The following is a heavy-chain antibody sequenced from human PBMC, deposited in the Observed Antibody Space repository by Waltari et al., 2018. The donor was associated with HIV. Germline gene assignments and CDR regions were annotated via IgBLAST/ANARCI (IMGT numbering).Heavy chain of an antibody. CDR3: ASGEGGGWYSLGY. CDR1: GFTFFHSH. CDR2: INPKNGGT. Sequence: HVQLVPSGAEVKRPGASVKVSCKASGFTFFHSHIHWVRQAPGQGLEWMGWINPKNGGTNYAQKFQGRVTMTRETSISTAYMELNRLTSDDTAVYYCASGEGGGWYSLGYWGQGTLVTVSS. V-gene: IGHV1-2*02. D-gene: IGHD6-19*01. J-gene: IGHJ4*02.